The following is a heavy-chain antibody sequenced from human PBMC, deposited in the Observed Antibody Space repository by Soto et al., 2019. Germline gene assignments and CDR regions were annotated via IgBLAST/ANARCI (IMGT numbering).Heavy chain of an antibody. CDR1: GGSISSYY. J-gene: IGHJ4*01. D-gene: IGHD3-10*01. CDR3: ARVATYYYGSGSYFYLDY. V-gene: IGHV4-59*01. Sequence: SETLSLTCTVSGGSISSYYWSWIRQPPGKGQERIGYIYYSGSTNYNPSLKSRVTISVDTSKNQFSLKLSSVTAADTAVYYCARVATYYYGSGSYFYLDYWGHGTLVTVSS. CDR2: IYYSGST.